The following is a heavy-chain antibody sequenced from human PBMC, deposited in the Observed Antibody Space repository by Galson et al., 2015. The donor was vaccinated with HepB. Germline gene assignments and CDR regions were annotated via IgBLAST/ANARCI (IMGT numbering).Heavy chain of an antibody. CDR1: GFTFSNAW. J-gene: IGHJ2*01. D-gene: IGHD4-17*01. Sequence: SLRLSCAASGFTFSNAWMSWVRQAPGKGLEWVGRIKSKTDGGTTDYAAPVKGRFTISRDDSKNTLYLQMNSLKTEDTAVYYCTTGGYGDLWYFDLWGRGTLVTVSS. CDR2: IKSKTDGGTT. CDR3: TTGGYGDLWYFDL. V-gene: IGHV3-15*01.